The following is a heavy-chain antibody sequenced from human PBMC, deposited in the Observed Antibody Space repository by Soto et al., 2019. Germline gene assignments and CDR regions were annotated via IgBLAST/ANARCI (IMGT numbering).Heavy chain of an antibody. V-gene: IGHV3-21*01. CDR1: GVTFGGGR. J-gene: IGHJ4*02. CDR3: ARVAY. Sequence: GWALRRSCEGSGVTFGGGRMNWVRQVPGKGLEWVASISSGSSDTWYDDSVKGRFIIYRDNAQNSLFLQMNTLRPDDTAMYYCARVAYWGPGTQAPASS. CDR2: ISSGSSDT.